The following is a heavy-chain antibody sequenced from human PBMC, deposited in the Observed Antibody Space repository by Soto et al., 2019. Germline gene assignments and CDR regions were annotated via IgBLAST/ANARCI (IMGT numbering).Heavy chain of an antibody. V-gene: IGHV3-30-3*01. J-gene: IGHJ5*02. CDR1: GFTFSSYA. D-gene: IGHD2-2*01. Sequence: GGSLRLSCAASGFTFSSYAMHWVRQAPGKGLEWVAVISYDGSNKYYADSVKGRFTISRDNPKNTLYLQMNSLRAEDTAVFYFARDCLDCSSTSCYCGFDPWGQGTLVTVSS. CDR3: ARDCLDCSSTSCYCGFDP. CDR2: ISYDGSNK.